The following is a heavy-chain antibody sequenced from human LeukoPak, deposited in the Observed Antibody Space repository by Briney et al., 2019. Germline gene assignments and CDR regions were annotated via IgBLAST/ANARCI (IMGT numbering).Heavy chain of an antibody. CDR2: ISGSGGST. Sequence: GGSLRLSCAASGFTFSSYAMSWVRQAPGKGLEWVSGISGSGGSTYHADSVKGRFTISRDNSKNTLYLQMNSLRVEDTAVYYCAKDPYYDFWSGYYYMDVWGKGTTVTVSS. CDR1: GFTFSSYA. CDR3: AKDPYYDFWSGYYYMDV. J-gene: IGHJ6*03. V-gene: IGHV3-23*01. D-gene: IGHD3-3*01.